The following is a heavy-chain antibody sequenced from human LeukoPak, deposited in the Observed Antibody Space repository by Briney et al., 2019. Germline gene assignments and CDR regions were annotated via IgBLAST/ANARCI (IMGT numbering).Heavy chain of an antibody. Sequence: ASVKVSCKASGYTFTSCAMHWVRQAPGQRLEWMGWINAGNGNTKHSQKFQGRVTITRDTSASTAYMELSSLRSEDTAVYYCARARGMAAATDYWGQGTLVTVSS. CDR1: GYTFTSCA. J-gene: IGHJ4*02. V-gene: IGHV1-3*01. D-gene: IGHD6-13*01. CDR3: ARARGMAAATDY. CDR2: INAGNGNT.